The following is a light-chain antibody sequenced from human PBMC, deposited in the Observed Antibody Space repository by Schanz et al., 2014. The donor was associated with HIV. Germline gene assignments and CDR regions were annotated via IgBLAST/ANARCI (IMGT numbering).Light chain of an antibody. V-gene: IGKV1-9*01. CDR2: AAS. Sequence: DIQLTQSPALLSASVGDRVTITCRASQVISNSLAWCQQRPGKAPKVLIYAASTLQRGVPSRFSGTGSGTDFTLIISSLQVEDFAIYYCQQSHTTSITFGQGTRLEIK. J-gene: IGKJ5*01. CDR1: QVISNS. CDR3: QQSHTTSIT.